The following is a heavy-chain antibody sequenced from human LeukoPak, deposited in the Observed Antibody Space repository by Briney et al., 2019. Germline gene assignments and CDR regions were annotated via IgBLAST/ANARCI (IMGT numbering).Heavy chain of an antibody. J-gene: IGHJ4*02. CDR2: ISSNGAST. CDR3: ASQWYTGDY. D-gene: IGHD1-1*01. CDR1: GFTFSSYA. Sequence: GGSLRLSCAASGFTFSSYAMSWVRQAPGKGLEWVSGISSNGASTYYVDSVKGRFTISRDNSKNTLFLQMNSLRAEDTAVYYCASQWYTGDYWGQGTLVTVSS. V-gene: IGHV3-23*01.